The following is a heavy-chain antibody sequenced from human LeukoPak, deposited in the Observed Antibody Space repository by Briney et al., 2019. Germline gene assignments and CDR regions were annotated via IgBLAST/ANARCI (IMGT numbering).Heavy chain of an antibody. V-gene: IGHV3-49*04. CDR3: TRDGTYCSGGSCYSLFN. J-gene: IGHJ4*02. CDR2: IRSKAYGGTT. D-gene: IGHD2-15*01. Sequence: PGRSLRLSCTACGFTFGDYAMSWVRQAPGKGLEWVGFIRSKAYGGTTEYAASVKGRFTISRDDSKSIAYLQMNSLKTEDTAVYYCTRDGTYCSGGSCYSLFNWGQGTLVTVSS. CDR1: GFTFGDYA.